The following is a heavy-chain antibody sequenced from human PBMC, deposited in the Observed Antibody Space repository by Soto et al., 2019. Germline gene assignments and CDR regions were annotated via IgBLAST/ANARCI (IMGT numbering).Heavy chain of an antibody. CDR1: GGSISSGDYY. CDR2: IYYSGST. V-gene: IGHV4-30-4*01. Sequence: PSETLSLTCTVSGGSISSGDYYWSWIRQPPGKGLEWIGYIYYSGSTYYNPSLKSRVTISVDTSKNQFSLKLSSVTAADTAVYYCVRDAGSCGGGNCYSRNWFDPWGQGTLVTVSS. D-gene: IGHD2-15*01. CDR3: VRDAGSCGGGNCYSRNWFDP. J-gene: IGHJ5*02.